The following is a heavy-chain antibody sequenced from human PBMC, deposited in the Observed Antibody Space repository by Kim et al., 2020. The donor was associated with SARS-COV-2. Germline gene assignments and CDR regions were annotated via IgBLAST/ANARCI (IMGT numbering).Heavy chain of an antibody. J-gene: IGHJ3*02. CDR1: GFTFSSYG. CDR3: ASLHDAFDI. V-gene: IGHV3-30*03. CDR2: ISYDGSNK. Sequence: GGSLRLSCAASGFTFSSYGMHWVRQAPGKGLEWVALISYDGSNKYYADSVKGRFTISRDNSKNTLYLQMNSLRTEDTAVYYCASLHDAFDIWGQGTMVTV.